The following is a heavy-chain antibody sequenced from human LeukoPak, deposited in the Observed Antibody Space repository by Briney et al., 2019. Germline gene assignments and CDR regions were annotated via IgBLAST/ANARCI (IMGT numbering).Heavy chain of an antibody. CDR2: IKQDGSEK. D-gene: IGHD2-2*01. J-gene: IGHJ4*02. Sequence: GGSLRLSCAASGFTFSSYAMHWVRQAPGKGLEWVANIKQDGSEKYYVDSVKGRFTISRDNAKNSLYLQMNSLRAEDTAVYYCARENADASDYWGQGTLVTVSS. CDR3: ARENADASDY. CDR1: GFTFSSYA. V-gene: IGHV3-7*03.